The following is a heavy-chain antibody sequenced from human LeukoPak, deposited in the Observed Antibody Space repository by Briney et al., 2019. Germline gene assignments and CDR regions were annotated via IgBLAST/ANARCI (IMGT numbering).Heavy chain of an antibody. CDR1: GFTFSSYS. J-gene: IGHJ5*02. D-gene: IGHD3-22*01. V-gene: IGHV3-21*01. CDR2: ISSSSSYI. Sequence: GGSLRLSCAASGFTFSSYSMNWVRQAPGKGLEWVSSISSSSSYIYYADSVKGRFTISRDNAKNSLYLQMNSLRAEDTAVYYCAREGRLTYYYDSSGYNTADGGWFDPWGQGTLVTVSS. CDR3: AREGRLTYYYDSSGYNTADGGWFDP.